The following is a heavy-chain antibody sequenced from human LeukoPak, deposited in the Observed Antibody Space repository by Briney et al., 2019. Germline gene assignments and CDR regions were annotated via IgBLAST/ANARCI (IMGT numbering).Heavy chain of an antibody. V-gene: IGHV3-30-3*01. CDR2: ISYDGSNK. CDR3: ARTRGAARPTSYFQH. CDR1: GFTFSTYA. J-gene: IGHJ1*01. D-gene: IGHD6-6*01. Sequence: GRSLRLSCAASGFTFSTYAMHWVRQAPGKGLEWVAVISYDGSNKYYADSVKGRFTISRDNSKNTLYLQMNSLRAEDTAVYYCARTRGAARPTSYFQHWGQGTLVTVSS.